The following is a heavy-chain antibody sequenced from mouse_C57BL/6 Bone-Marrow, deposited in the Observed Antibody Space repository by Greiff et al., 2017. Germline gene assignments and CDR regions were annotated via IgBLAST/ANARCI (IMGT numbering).Heavy chain of an antibody. J-gene: IGHJ3*01. Sequence: VHVKQPGAELVKPGASVKLSCTASGFNIKDYYMHWVKQRNEQGLEWIGRIDPEDGDTTYAPNFPGKATITADTSYNTAYLQLSSLTSEDTAVYYCAPPGVAYGGQGTLVTVSA. CDR1: GFNIKDYY. CDR2: IDPEDGDT. V-gene: IGHV14-2*01. CDR3: APPGVAY.